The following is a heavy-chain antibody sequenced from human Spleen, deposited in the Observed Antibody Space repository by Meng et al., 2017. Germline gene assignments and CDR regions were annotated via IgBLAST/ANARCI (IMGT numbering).Heavy chain of an antibody. V-gene: IGHV4-4*02. CDR1: GGSIGSIDW. CDR2: IYHSGST. J-gene: IGHJ4*02. D-gene: IGHD5-24*01. Sequence: QVRPPQVGPGLVMPSGALCLTCVVSGGSIGSIDWWRWVRQPPGKGLGWIGEIYHSGSTNYNPSLDSRATISVDTSQNNLSLKLSSVTAADSAVYYCARGPPTRAHDFDYWGQGTLVTVSS. CDR3: ARGPPTRAHDFDY.